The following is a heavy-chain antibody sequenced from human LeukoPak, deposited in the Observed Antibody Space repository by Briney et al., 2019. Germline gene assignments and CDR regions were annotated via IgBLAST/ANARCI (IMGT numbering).Heavy chain of an antibody. CDR1: GVSISSSNSY. CDR2: IYYSGNT. CDR3: ASPAAGNNYYYYYYMDV. D-gene: IGHD6-13*01. J-gene: IGHJ6*03. V-gene: IGHV4-39*01. Sequence: SETLSLTCTVSGVSISSSNSYWGWIRQPPGKGLEWIGSIYYSGNTYYNASLKSQVSISIDTSKNQFSLRLTSVTAADTAVYYCASPAAGNNYYYYYYMDVWGKGTTVTVSS.